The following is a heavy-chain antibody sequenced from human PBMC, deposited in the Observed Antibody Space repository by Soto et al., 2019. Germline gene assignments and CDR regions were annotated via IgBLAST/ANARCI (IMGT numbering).Heavy chain of an antibody. CDR2: ISYDGSNK. V-gene: IGHV3-30-3*01. J-gene: IGHJ4*02. CDR1: GFTFSSYA. D-gene: IGHD6-19*01. CDR3: ARDRACSSGWPDY. Sequence: GGSLRLSCAASGFTFSSYAMHWVRQAPGKGLEWVAVISYDGSNKYYADSVKGRFTISRDNSKNTLYLQMNSLRAEDTAVYYCARDRACSSGWPDYWGQGTLVTVSS.